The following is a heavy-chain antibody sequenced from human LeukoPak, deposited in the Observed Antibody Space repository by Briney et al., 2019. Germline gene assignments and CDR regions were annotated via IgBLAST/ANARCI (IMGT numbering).Heavy chain of an antibody. V-gene: IGHV1-69*04. Sequence: SVKVSCKTSGGTFSTSAITWVRQAPGQGLEWMGRIIPVLNITTYAQRFQGRVTITADTSTSTVYVELSSLRSEETAVYYCARDQGLTAPPPYGLDVWGQGTTVIVSS. J-gene: IGHJ6*02. D-gene: IGHD5-18*01. CDR2: IIPVLNIT. CDR3: ARDQGLTAPPPYGLDV. CDR1: GGTFSTSA.